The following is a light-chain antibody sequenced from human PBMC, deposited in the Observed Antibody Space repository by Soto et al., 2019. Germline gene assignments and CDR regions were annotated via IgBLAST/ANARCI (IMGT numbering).Light chain of an antibody. J-gene: IGLJ2*01. CDR2: LNNDGSH. CDR3: QTWGTGFQV. CDR1: SGHSSYA. V-gene: IGLV4-69*01. Sequence: QPVLTQSPSASASLGASVKLTCTLSSGHSSYAIAWHQMQPGKGPRYLMDLNNDGSHTKGDGIPDRFSGSSSGAERYLIISSLQSEDEADYYCQTWGTGFQVFGGGTKL.